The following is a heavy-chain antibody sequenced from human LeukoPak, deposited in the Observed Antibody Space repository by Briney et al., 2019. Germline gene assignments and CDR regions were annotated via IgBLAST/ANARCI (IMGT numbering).Heavy chain of an antibody. CDR2: IKSKTDGGTT. CDR3: TTDRKEITIFGVVWYYFDY. D-gene: IGHD3-3*01. Sequence: GGSLRLSCAASGFTFSNAWMSWVRQAPGKGLEWVGRIKSKTDGGTTDYAAPVKGRFTISRDDSKNTLYLQMNSLKTEDTAVYYCTTDRKEITIFGVVWYYFDYWGQGTLVTVSS. J-gene: IGHJ4*02. V-gene: IGHV3-15*01. CDR1: GFTFSNAW.